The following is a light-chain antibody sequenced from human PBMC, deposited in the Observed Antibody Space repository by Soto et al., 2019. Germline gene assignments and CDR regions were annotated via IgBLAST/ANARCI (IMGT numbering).Light chain of an antibody. CDR3: QKVKSYPRT. Sequence: IQMTQSPATLSVSPVERAPLSCRASQSVRSNLAWYQQKPGQAPRLLVYGESNRATGIPARFSGSGSGTQLILTIDSLQPEDFATYYCQKVKSYPRTCGGGTKVDIK. CDR2: GES. J-gene: IGKJ4*01. V-gene: IGKV3-15*01. CDR1: QSVRSN.